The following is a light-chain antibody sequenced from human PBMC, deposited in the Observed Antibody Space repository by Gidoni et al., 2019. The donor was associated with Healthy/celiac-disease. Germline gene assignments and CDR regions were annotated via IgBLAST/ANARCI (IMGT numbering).Light chain of an antibody. Sequence: EIVLTQSPGTLSLSPGERATLSCRASQRVSSSYLAWNQQKPGQAPRLLIYGASSRATGIPDRFSGSGSGTDFTLTISRLEPEDFAVYYCQQYDSSPCSFGQGTKLEIK. V-gene: IGKV3-20*01. CDR3: QQYDSSPCS. CDR1: QRVSSSY. J-gene: IGKJ2*04. CDR2: GAS.